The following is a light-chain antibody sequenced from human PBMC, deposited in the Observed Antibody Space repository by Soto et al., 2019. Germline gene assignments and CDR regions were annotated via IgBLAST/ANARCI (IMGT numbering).Light chain of an antibody. Sequence: PLSCWASQSVSSSLAWYQQKPGQVPRLLIYDASNRATGIPARFSGGGSGPDFTLTISSLEPEDFAVYYCQQRSSWPLTFGGGTKVEI. V-gene: IGKV3-11*01. CDR2: DAS. CDR1: QSVSSS. J-gene: IGKJ4*01. CDR3: QQRSSWPLT.